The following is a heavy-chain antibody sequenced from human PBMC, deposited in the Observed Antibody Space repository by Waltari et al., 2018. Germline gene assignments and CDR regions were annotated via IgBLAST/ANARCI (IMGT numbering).Heavy chain of an antibody. J-gene: IGHJ1*01. CDR2: ISSRDNIR. CDR3: AGISGSNGAEYFQH. D-gene: IGHD1-26*01. CDR1: Y. Sequence: YMTWIRQAPGKGLEWIAYISSRDNIRYHADSVMGRFTISRDNAKKSLYLQMKSLRAEDTAVYFCAGISGSNGAEYFQHWGQGTLVTVSS. V-gene: IGHV3-11*01.